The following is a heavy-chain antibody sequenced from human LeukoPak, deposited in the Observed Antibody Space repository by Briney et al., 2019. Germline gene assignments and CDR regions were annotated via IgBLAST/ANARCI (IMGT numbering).Heavy chain of an antibody. CDR3: ASNDGSGSLSFDF. V-gene: IGHV3-74*01. J-gene: IGHJ4*02. D-gene: IGHD3-10*01. CDR2: INDDGSIT. Sequence: GGSLRLSCATSGFTFSNYWMHWVRLAPGKGLVWVSGINDDGSITSYADSVKGRFTISRDNAKNTLYLQMNSLGGEDTAIYYCASNDGSGSLSFDFWGQGTLVTVSS. CDR1: GFTFSNYW.